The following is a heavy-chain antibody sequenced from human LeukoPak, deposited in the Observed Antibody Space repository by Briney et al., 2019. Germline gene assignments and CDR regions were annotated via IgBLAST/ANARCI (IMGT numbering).Heavy chain of an antibody. D-gene: IGHD3-22*01. V-gene: IGHV1-18*04. CDR1: GYTFTSYY. CDR3: ARDWGYYDSSGYYYPDAFDI. Sequence: GASVKVSCKASGYTFTSYYMHWVRQAPGQGLEWMGWISAYNGNTNYAQKLQGRVTMTTGTSTSTAYMELRSLRSDDTAVYYCARDWGYYDSSGYYYPDAFDIWGQGTMVTVSS. J-gene: IGHJ3*02. CDR2: ISAYNGNT.